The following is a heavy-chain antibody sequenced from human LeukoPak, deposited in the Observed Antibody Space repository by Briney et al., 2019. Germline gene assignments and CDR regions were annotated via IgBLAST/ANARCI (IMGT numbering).Heavy chain of an antibody. CDR1: GYTFTGYY. D-gene: IGHD3-16*01. CDR3: ARDYVGDNWFDP. Sequence: ASVKVSCKAPGYTFTGYYMHWVRQAPGQGLEWMGWISPNSGGTNYAQKFQGRVTMTRDTSISTAYMELSRLRSDDTAVYYCARDYVGDNWFDPWGQGTLVTVSS. J-gene: IGHJ5*02. V-gene: IGHV1-2*02. CDR2: ISPNSGGT.